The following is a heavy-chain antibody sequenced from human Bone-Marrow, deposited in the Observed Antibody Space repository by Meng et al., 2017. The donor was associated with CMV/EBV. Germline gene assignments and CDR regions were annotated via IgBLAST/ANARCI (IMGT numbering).Heavy chain of an antibody. J-gene: IGHJ6*02. CDR1: GFTFSSYS. V-gene: IGHV3-21*01. CDR3: AVVPAATRFYYYYGMDA. D-gene: IGHD2-2*01. Sequence: GESLKISCAASGFTFSSYSMNWVRQAPGKGLEWVSSISSSSSYIYYADSVKGRFTISRDNAKNSLYLQMNSLRAEDTAVYYCAVVPAATRFYYYYGMDAWGQGTTVTVSS. CDR2: ISSSSSYI.